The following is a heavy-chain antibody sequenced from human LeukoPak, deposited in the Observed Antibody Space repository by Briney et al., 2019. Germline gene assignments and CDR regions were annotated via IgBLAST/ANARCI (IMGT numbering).Heavy chain of an antibody. J-gene: IGHJ4*02. Sequence: GGSLRLSCAASGFTFSSYSMNWVRQAPGKGLEWVSFISTTGATMYYADSVKGRFTISRDNAKNSLYLQMNSLRDEDTAVYYCARVVTSDYWGQGTLVTVSS. V-gene: IGHV3-48*02. CDR2: ISTTGATM. CDR3: ARVVTSDY. CDR1: GFTFSSYS. D-gene: IGHD2-21*02.